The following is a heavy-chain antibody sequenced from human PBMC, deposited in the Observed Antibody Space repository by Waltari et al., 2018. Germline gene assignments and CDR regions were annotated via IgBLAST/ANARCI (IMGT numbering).Heavy chain of an antibody. CDR1: GYTFPSYN. V-gene: IGHV1-8*01. J-gene: IGHJ4*02. CDR2: LNPNSSST. D-gene: IGHD2-8*01. Sequence: QVQLVQSGAEVKKPGASVKVSCKGSGYTFPSYNIQWVRQATGQGLEWMGWLNPNSSSTGYAQTLQDRVTMTWDTSTGTAYMQLSSLKFDDTAVYYCAIMAFTAGVDYWGQGTPVTVS. CDR3: AIMAFTAGVDY.